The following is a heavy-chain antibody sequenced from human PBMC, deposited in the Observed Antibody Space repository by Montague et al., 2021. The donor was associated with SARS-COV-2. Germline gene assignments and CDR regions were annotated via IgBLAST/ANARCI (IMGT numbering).Heavy chain of an antibody. J-gene: IGHJ4*02. CDR1: GGSISSFY. D-gene: IGHD2-15*01. CDR2: ISDSGST. Sequence: SETLSLTCTVSGGSISSFYWSWFRQPPGKGLEWIWYISDSGSTNYNPSLTSRVTMPVDTSKNQFSLKVNSVTAADTAVYYCARHYSATLPAVYWGQGTMVTVSS. V-gene: IGHV4-59*08. CDR3: ARHYSATLPAVY.